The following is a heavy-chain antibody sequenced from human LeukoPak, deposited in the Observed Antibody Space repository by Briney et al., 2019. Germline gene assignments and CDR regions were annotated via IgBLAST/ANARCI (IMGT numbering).Heavy chain of an antibody. CDR3: ARDSRGVLDF. Sequence: GGSLRLSCAASGFTFNNSWMAWVRQAPEKGLEWVANMNQDGSYIRYVDSVKGRFTISRDNARNSLYLQMSSLRAEDTTVYCCARDSRGVLDFWGQGTLVTVSS. V-gene: IGHV3-7*01. CDR2: MNQDGSYI. CDR1: GFTFNNSW. J-gene: IGHJ4*02. D-gene: IGHD3-10*01.